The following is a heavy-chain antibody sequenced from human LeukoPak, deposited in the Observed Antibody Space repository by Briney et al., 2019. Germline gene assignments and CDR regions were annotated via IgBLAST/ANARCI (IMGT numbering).Heavy chain of an antibody. CDR1: GYTFTGYY. D-gene: IGHD3-10*01. J-gene: IGHJ4*02. CDR2: INPNSGGT. V-gene: IGHV1-2*02. Sequence: ASVKVSCKASGYTFTGYYMHWVRQAPGQGLEWMGWINPNSGGTNYAQKFQGRVTMTRDTSISTAYMELSRLRSDDTAVYYCARDAENYYGSGLNYWGQGTLVTASS. CDR3: ARDAENYYGSGLNY.